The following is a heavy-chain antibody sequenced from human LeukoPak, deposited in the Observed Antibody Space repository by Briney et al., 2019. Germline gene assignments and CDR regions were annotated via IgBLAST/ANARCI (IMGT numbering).Heavy chain of an antibody. J-gene: IGHJ3*02. V-gene: IGHV3-23*01. Sequence: GGSLRLSCAASGFTFSSYAMSWVRQAPGKGLEWVSGISGSNRSTYYADSVKGRFIISRDNSKNTLYLQMNSLRAEDTAVYYCAKDTSVGAFDIWGQGTMVTVSS. CDR2: ISGSNRST. D-gene: IGHD5/OR15-5a*01. CDR1: GFTFSSYA. CDR3: AKDTSVGAFDI.